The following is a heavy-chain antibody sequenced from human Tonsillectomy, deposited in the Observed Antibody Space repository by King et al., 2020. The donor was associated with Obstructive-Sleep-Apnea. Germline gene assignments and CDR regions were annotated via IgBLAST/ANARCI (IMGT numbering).Heavy chain of an antibody. V-gene: IGHV1-8*01. J-gene: IGHJ5*02. CDR2: LNPNTGHT. CDR1: GYTFTSYD. CDR3: ERGQGTTYHYGSGTYNNWFDP. D-gene: IGHD3-10*01. Sequence: QLVQSGAEVKKPGASVKVSCKASGYTFTSYDINWVRQATGQGLEWMGWLNPNTGHTGYAQKFQGRVTMTRTTSRSTAYLELSSLNSENTAVYYCERGQGTTYHYGSGTYNNWFDPWGQGSLVSVSS.